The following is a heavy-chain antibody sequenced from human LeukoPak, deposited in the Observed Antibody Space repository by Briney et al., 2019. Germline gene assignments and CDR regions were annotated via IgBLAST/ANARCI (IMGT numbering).Heavy chain of an antibody. CDR2: IWHDGRNK. CDR3: ARDWGSDEAIDY. V-gene: IGHV3-33*01. J-gene: IGHJ4*02. D-gene: IGHD2-21*02. Sequence: GGSLRLSCAASGFTFSSYGIHWVRQAPGKGLEWVAVIWHDGRNKYYADSVKGRFTISRDNPKNTVLLQMNSLRAEDTAIYYCARDWGSDEAIDYWGQGTLVTVSS. CDR1: GFTFSSYG.